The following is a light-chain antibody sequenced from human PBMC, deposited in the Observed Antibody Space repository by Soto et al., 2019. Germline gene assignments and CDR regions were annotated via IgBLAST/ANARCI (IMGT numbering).Light chain of an antibody. Sequence: EIVMTQSPGTLSVSPGERATLSCRASQSVRSDLAWYQQKPGQAPRLLIYGASTRATGIPARFSGSGAGTEFTLTISSLQSEDFAVYYCHQYVNWKWTFGQGTKVVIK. CDR3: HQYVNWKWT. V-gene: IGKV3-15*01. J-gene: IGKJ1*01. CDR1: QSVRSD. CDR2: GAS.